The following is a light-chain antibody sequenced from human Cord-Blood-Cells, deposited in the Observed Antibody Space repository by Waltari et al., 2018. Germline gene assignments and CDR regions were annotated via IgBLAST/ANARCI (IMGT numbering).Light chain of an antibody. Sequence: DIVLTQSPGTLPLSPGERATLSCRASQSVSSSYLAWYQQKPGQAPRLLIYGASSRATGIPDRFSGSGSGTDFTLTISRLEPEDFAVYYCQQYGSSPLTFGPGTKVDIK. CDR1: QSVSSSY. V-gene: IGKV3-20*01. CDR2: GAS. J-gene: IGKJ3*01. CDR3: QQYGSSPLT.